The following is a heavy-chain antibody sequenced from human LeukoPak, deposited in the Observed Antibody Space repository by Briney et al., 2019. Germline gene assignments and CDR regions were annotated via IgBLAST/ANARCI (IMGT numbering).Heavy chain of an antibody. CDR2: ISSSGSTI. CDR1: GFTFSDYY. D-gene: IGHD5-12*01. Sequence: GGSLRLSCAASGFTFSDYYMSWIRQAPGKGLEWVSYISSSGSTIYYADSVKGRFTISRDNAKNSLYLQMSSLRAEDTAVYYCARVGHSGYDSAFDYWGQGTLVTVSS. V-gene: IGHV3-11*01. J-gene: IGHJ4*02. CDR3: ARVGHSGYDSAFDY.